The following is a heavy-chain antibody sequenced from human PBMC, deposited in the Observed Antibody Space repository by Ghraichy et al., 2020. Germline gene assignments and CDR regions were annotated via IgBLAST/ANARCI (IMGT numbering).Heavy chain of an antibody. CDR2: IYYSGST. D-gene: IGHD5-12*01. CDR1: GGSVSSGSYY. J-gene: IGHJ3*02. V-gene: IGHV4-61*01. Sequence: SETLSLTCTVSGGSVSSGSYYWSWIRQPPGKGLEWIGYIYYSGSTNYNPSLKSRVTISVDTSKNQFSLKLSSVTAADTAVYYCARYVVGYGRAFDIWGQGTMVTVSS. CDR3: ARYVVGYGRAFDI.